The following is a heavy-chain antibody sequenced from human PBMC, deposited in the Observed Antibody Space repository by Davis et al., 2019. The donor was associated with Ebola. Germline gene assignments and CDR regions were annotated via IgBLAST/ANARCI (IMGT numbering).Heavy chain of an antibody. J-gene: IGHJ6*04. CDR1: GGSFSDYY. CDR2: INHSGST. Sequence: MPSETLSLTCAVYGGSFSDYYWNWIRQPPGKGLEWIGEINHSGSTNYNPSLKRRVAISGDTSKNQFSLKLSSVTAADTAVYYCARGRMTMLVVATASYFYAVDVWGKGTTVTVSS. V-gene: IGHV4-34*01. D-gene: IGHD2-21*02. CDR3: ARGRMTMLVVATASYFYAVDV.